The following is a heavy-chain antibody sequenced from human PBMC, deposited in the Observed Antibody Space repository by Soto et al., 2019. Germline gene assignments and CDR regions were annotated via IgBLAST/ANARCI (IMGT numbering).Heavy chain of an antibody. CDR3: AKPPDMDYYYYYGMDV. Sequence: GGSLRLSCAASGFTVSSYYMSWVRQAPGKGLEWVSVIYSGGSTYYADSVKGRFTISRDNAKNTLYLQMNSLRAEDTAVYYCAKPPDMDYYYYYGMDVWGQGTTVTVSS. V-gene: IGHV3-53*05. CDR2: IYSGGST. J-gene: IGHJ6*02. CDR1: GFTVSSYY. D-gene: IGHD3-9*01.